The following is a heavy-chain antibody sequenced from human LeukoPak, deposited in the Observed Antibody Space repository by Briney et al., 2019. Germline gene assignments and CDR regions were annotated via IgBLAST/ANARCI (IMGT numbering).Heavy chain of an antibody. CDR2: VSFDGSDK. CDR1: GFTFSSYG. Sequence: GGSLRLSCAASGFTFSSYGMHWVRQAPGKGLEWVAVVSFDGSDKYYADSVKGRFTISRDNSKNTLYLHMNRLRAEDTAAYYCAKDPYSYGFTGDYWGQGTLVTVSS. D-gene: IGHD5-18*01. V-gene: IGHV3-30*18. CDR3: AKDPYSYGFTGDY. J-gene: IGHJ4*02.